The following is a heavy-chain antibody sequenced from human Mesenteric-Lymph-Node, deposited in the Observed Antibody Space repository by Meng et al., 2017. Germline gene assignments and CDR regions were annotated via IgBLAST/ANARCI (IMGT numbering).Heavy chain of an antibody. CDR3: ARHLYIMIRGYGFDP. CDR1: GGSIRTYY. CDR2: IFYSGST. J-gene: IGHJ5*02. D-gene: IGHD3-10*01. V-gene: IGHV4-59*08. Sequence: GQLQGPGPGRVTPSETLSLTCTLPGGSIRTYYWSWIRQPPGKGLEWIGYIFYSGSTNYNPSLKSRVTISVDTSKNQFSLKLTSVTAADTAVYYCARHLYIMIRGYGFDPWGQGTLVTVSS.